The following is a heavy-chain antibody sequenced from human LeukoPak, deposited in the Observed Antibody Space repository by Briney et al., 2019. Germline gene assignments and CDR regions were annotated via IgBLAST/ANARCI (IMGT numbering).Heavy chain of an antibody. CDR2: ITSSSSYI. Sequence: GGSLRLSCAASGFTFSSYSMNWVRQAPGKGLEWVSSITSSSSYIYYADSVKGRFTISRDNAKNSLYLKLNSLRAEDTAVYYCARDFLGYCSSTSCYSASWGQGTLVTVSS. V-gene: IGHV3-21*01. J-gene: IGHJ4*02. CDR1: GFTFSSYS. CDR3: ARDFLGYCSSTSCYSAS. D-gene: IGHD2-2*02.